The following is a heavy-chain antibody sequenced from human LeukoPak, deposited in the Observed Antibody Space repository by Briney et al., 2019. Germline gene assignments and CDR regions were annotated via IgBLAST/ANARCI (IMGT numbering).Heavy chain of an antibody. Sequence: SQTLSLTCTLSCGSIHRGDYYWSGIRQPPGKGPEWIGYIYYSGTTYYNPSLKSRVTISVDTSKNQFSLKLTSVTAADTAVYFCARGPYGSGSYYWGQGTLVTVSS. D-gene: IGHD3-10*01. CDR2: IYYSGTT. J-gene: IGHJ4*02. V-gene: IGHV4-30-4*01. CDR1: CGSIHRGDYY. CDR3: ARGPYGSGSYY.